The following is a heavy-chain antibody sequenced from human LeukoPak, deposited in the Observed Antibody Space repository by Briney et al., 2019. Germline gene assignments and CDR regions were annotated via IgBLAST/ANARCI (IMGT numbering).Heavy chain of an antibody. Sequence: GASVKVSCKASGYTFTGYYMHWVRQAPGQGLEWMGWINPNSGGTNYAQKFQGRVTMTRDTSISTAYMELSRLRSDDTAVYYCARVGPIVVVPAAILPFDPWGQGTLVTVSS. D-gene: IGHD2-2*01. CDR3: ARVGPIVVVPAAILPFDP. CDR1: GYTFTGYY. J-gene: IGHJ5*02. CDR2: INPNSGGT. V-gene: IGHV1-2*02.